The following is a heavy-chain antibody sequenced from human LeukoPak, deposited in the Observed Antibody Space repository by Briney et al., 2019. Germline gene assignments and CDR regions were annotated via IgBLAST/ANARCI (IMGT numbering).Heavy chain of an antibody. J-gene: IGHJ4*02. Sequence: ASVKVSCKASGYTFTGYDINWVRQATGQGLEWMGWMNPNSGNTGYAQKFQGRVTMTRNTSISTAYMELSSLRSEDTAVYYCARGQKRPTYYDFWSGYYPPLYFDYWGQGTLVTVSS. D-gene: IGHD3-3*01. CDR3: ARGQKRPTYYDFWSGYYPPLYFDY. CDR2: MNPNSGNT. V-gene: IGHV1-8*01. CDR1: GYTFTGYD.